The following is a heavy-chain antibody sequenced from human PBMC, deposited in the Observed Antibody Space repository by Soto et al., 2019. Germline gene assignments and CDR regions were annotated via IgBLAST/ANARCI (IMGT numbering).Heavy chain of an antibody. Sequence: QVQLVESGGGVVQPGRSLRLSCAASGFTFSSYGMHWVRQAPGKGLEWVAVISYDGSNKYYADSVKGRFTISRDNSKNTRYLQMSSLRAEDTAVYYCAKEAEITMIVVGPFDPWGQGTLVTVSS. CDR3: AKEAEITMIVVGPFDP. V-gene: IGHV3-30*18. CDR2: ISYDGSNK. CDR1: GFTFSSYG. J-gene: IGHJ5*02. D-gene: IGHD3-22*01.